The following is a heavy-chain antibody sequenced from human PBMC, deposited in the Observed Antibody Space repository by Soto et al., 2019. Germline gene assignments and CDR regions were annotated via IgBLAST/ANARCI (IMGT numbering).Heavy chain of an antibody. D-gene: IGHD2-15*01. Sequence: EVQLLESGGGLVQPGGSLRLSCAASGFTFSSYAMSWVRQARGKGLEWVSTISGGGDGAYYADSVKGHFTISRDNSKNTLYLQMNSLRAEDSAIYYCAKKGLGSLKTYCSGSGCHYAFDIWGQGTMVTVSS. CDR1: GFTFSSYA. V-gene: IGHV3-23*01. CDR3: AKKGLGSLKTYCSGSGCHYAFDI. CDR2: ISGGGDGA. J-gene: IGHJ3*02.